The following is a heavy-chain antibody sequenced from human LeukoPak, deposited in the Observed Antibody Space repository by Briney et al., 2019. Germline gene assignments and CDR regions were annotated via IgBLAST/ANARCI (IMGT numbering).Heavy chain of an antibody. CDR3: ARGGWELLGVRYYYYYMDV. CDR2: ISSSSSYI. J-gene: IGHJ6*03. Sequence: PGGSLRLSCAASGFTFSNYWMHWVRQAPGKGLEWVSSISSSSSYIYYADSVKGRFTISRDNAKNSLYLQMNSLRAEDTAVYYCARGGWELLGVRYYYYYMDVWGKGTTVTVSS. CDR1: GFTFSNYW. V-gene: IGHV3-21*01. D-gene: IGHD1-26*01.